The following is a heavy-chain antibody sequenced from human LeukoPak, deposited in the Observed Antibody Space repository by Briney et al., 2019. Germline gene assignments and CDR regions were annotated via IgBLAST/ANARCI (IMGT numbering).Heavy chain of an antibody. CDR1: GGSISSYY. CDR3: ARESPAAGDAFDI. CDR2: IYYSGST. J-gene: IGHJ3*02. Sequence: NSSETLSLTCTVSGGSISSYYWSWIRQPPGKGLEWIGYIYYSGSTNYNPSLKSRVTISVDTSKNQFSLKLSSVTAADTAVYYCARESPAAGDAFDIWGQGTMVTVSS. V-gene: IGHV4-59*01. D-gene: IGHD6-13*01.